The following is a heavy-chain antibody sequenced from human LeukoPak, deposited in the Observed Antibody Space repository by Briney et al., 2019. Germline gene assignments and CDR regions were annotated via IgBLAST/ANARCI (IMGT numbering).Heavy chain of an antibody. CDR3: ARNNDMDV. CDR2: INRDESEK. J-gene: IGHJ6*02. Sequence: GGSLRLSCAASGFTVNGNYMTWVRQAPGKGPEWVANINRDESEKYYADSVKGRFTISRDTAKNSLYLQMNNLRAEDTALYYCARNNDMDVWGQGTTVIVSS. D-gene: IGHD1/OR15-1a*01. CDR1: GFTVNGNY. V-gene: IGHV3-7*03.